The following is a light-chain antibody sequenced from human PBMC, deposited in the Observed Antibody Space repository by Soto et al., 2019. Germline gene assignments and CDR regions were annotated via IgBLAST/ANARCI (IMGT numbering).Light chain of an antibody. CDR1: QDISNY. V-gene: IGKV1-27*01. J-gene: IGKJ3*01. CDR3: QKYNSAPRT. CDR2: AAS. Sequence: DIQMTKSPSSLSASIGDRVTITCRASQDISNYLAWYQQRPGQIPELLIYAASTLQSGVPSRFSGSGSGTDFTLTISSLQPEDVATYYCQKYNSAPRTFGPGTKVDLK.